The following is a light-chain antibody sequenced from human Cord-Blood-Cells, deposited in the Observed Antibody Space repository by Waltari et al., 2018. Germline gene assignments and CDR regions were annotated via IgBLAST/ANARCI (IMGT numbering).Light chain of an antibody. CDR2: EGS. Sequence: QSALTPPASVSGSPGPSITIPCTGTSSDVRSYNPVSLYQQHPGKAPKLMIYEGSKRPSGVSNRFSGSKSGNTASLTISGLQAEDEADYYCCSYAGSSTFYVFGTGTKVTVL. V-gene: IGLV2-23*01. CDR1: SSDVRSYNP. CDR3: CSYAGSSTFYV. J-gene: IGLJ1*01.